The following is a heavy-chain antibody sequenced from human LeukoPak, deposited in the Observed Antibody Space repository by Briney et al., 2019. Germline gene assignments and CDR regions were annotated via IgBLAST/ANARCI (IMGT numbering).Heavy chain of an antibody. J-gene: IGHJ4*02. CDR1: GGSISTSNYY. V-gene: IGHV4-39*07. CDR3: ARDRLSTHPTTGGVAGTLDYDY. CDR2: IFYSGST. D-gene: IGHD6-19*01. Sequence: PSETLSLTCTVSGGSISTSNYYWGWIRQPPGKGLEWIGNIFYSGSTYYSPSLKSRVTISLDTSKNQFSLKLSSVTAADTAVYYCARDRLSTHPTTGGVAGTLDYDYWGQGTLVTVSS.